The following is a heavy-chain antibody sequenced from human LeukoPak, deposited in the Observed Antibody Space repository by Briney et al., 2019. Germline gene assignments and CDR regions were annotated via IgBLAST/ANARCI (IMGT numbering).Heavy chain of an antibody. J-gene: IGHJ4*02. V-gene: IGHV3-48*03. CDR2: ISSSGSTI. D-gene: IGHD3-16*01. Sequence: PGGSLRLSCAASGFPFSSYEMNWVRQAPGKGLEGVSYISSSGSTIYYADSVKGGFTISRDNAKNSLYLQMNSLRAEDTAVYYCARWGPGQTQFDYWGQGTLVTVSS. CDR3: ARWGPGQTQFDY. CDR1: GFPFSSYE.